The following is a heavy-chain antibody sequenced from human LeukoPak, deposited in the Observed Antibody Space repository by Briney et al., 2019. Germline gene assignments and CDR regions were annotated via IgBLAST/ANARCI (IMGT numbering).Heavy chain of an antibody. CDR1: GDTINRYH. V-gene: IGHV4-4*07. Sequence: PSETLSLTCTVSGDTINRYHWTWIRQTAGKGLEWIGRVHMSGSTNYNPSLWSRVAISMDNSKNQFSLKVNSVTGADTGVYYCARDESSRDDSGGYHYWGQGTLVTVSS. CDR3: ARDESSRDDSGGYHY. CDR2: VHMSGST. D-gene: IGHD3-22*01. J-gene: IGHJ4*02.